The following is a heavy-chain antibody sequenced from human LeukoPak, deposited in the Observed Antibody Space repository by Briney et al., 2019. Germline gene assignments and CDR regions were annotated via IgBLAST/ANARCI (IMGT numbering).Heavy chain of an antibody. Sequence: GGSLRLSCAASGFTFSSYSMNWVRQAPGKGLEWVSSISSSSSYIYYADSVKGRFTISRDNAKNSLYLQMNSLRAEDTAVYYCARDPFVCGGGSCYPHWGQGTLVTVSS. V-gene: IGHV3-21*01. J-gene: IGHJ4*02. CDR2: ISSSSSYI. CDR3: ARDPFVCGGGSCYPH. D-gene: IGHD2-15*01. CDR1: GFTFSSYS.